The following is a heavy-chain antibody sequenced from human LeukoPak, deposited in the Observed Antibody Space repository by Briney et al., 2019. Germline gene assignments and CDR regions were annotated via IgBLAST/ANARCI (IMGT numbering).Heavy chain of an antibody. D-gene: IGHD3-22*01. Sequence: PGGSLRLSCAASGFTFSSYGMHWVRQAPGKGLEWVAVIWYDGSNKYYADSVKGRFTISRDNSKNTLYLQMNSLRAEDTAVYYCARSYDSSGYYGDYWGQGTLVTVSS. CDR3: ARSYDSSGYYGDY. J-gene: IGHJ4*02. CDR1: GFTFSSYG. CDR2: IWYDGSNK. V-gene: IGHV3-33*01.